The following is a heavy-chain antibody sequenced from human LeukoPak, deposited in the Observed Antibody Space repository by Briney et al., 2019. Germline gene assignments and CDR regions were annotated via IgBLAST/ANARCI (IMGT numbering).Heavy chain of an antibody. Sequence: SETLSLTCTVSGGSISSYYWSWIRQPPGKGLEWIGYIYYSGSTNYNPSLKSRVTISVDASKNQFSLKLSSVTAADTAVYYCARGLDSSSVDAFDIWGQGTVVTVSS. V-gene: IGHV4-59*01. J-gene: IGHJ3*02. CDR3: ARGLDSSSVDAFDI. CDR1: GGSISSYY. CDR2: IYYSGST. D-gene: IGHD6-6*01.